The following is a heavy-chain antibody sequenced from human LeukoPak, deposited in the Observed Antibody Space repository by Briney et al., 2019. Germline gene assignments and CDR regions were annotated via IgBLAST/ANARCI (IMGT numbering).Heavy chain of an antibody. CDR3: ARARGRWLQSIDY. D-gene: IGHD5-24*01. CDR2: INHSGST. CDR1: GGSFSGYY. J-gene: IGHJ4*02. V-gene: IGHV4-34*01. Sequence: PSETLSLTCAVYGGSFSGYYWSWIRQPPGKSLEWIGEINHSGSTNYNPSLKSRVTISVDTSKNQFSLKLSSVTAADTAVYYCARARGRWLQSIDYWGQGTLVTVSS.